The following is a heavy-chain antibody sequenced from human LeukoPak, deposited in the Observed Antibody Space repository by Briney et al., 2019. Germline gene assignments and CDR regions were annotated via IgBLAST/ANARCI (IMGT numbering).Heavy chain of an antibody. CDR3: AGIPVFGVVLHQEPV. V-gene: IGHV1-69*10. CDR2: FIPILGTA. CDR1: GGTFSDYA. Sequence: ASVKVSCKASGGTFSDYALHWVRQAPGQGLEWMGVFIPILGTANSTQKFQGRVTITADISTNTVYMELSSLRSEDTAVYFCAGIPVFGVVLHQEPVWGKGTTVTVSS. J-gene: IGHJ6*04. D-gene: IGHD3-3*01.